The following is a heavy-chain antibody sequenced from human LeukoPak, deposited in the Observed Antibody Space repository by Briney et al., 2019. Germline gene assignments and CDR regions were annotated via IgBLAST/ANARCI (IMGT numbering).Heavy chain of an antibody. V-gene: IGHV3-30*02. Sequence: PGGSLRLSCAASGFTFNNYAVSWVRQAPGKGLEWVAFIRYDGSNKYYADSVKGRFTISRDNSKNTLYLQMNSLRAEDTAVYYCATSWDYWGQGTLVTVSS. CDR2: IRYDGSNK. CDR3: ATSWDY. CDR1: GFTFNNYA. J-gene: IGHJ4*02.